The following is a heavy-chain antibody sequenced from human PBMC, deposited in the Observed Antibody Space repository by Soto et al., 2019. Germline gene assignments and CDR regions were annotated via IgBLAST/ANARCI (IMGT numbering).Heavy chain of an antibody. CDR3: AKGRRHLYSGSAGPYSNCLDV. Sequence: PGGSLKLSCAASGFTFSSYAMHWVRQAPGKGLEGVAVISYDGSNKYYADSVKGRLTISRDNSKNTLYLQMNSLRAEDTAVYYCAKGRRHLYSGSAGPYSNCLDVWGQGTLVTVSS. V-gene: IGHV3-30-3*01. CDR2: ISYDGSNK. D-gene: IGHD5-12*01. CDR1: GFTFSSYA. J-gene: IGHJ6*02.